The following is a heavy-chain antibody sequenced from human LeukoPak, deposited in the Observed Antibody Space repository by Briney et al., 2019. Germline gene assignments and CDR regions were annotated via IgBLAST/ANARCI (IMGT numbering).Heavy chain of an antibody. J-gene: IGHJ6*02. V-gene: IGHV1-2*02. CDR2: INPNSGGT. Sequence: ASVKVPCKASGYTFTGYYMHWVRQAPGQGLEWMGWINPNSGGTNYAQKFQGRVTMTRDTSISTAYMELSRLRSDDTAVYYCARDLTMVRGVTLYYYYGMDVWGQGTTVTVSS. CDR1: GYTFTGYY. CDR3: ARDLTMVRGVTLYYYYGMDV. D-gene: IGHD3-10*01.